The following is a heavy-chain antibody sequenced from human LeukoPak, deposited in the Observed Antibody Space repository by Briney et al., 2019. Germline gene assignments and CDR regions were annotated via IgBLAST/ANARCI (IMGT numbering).Heavy chain of an antibody. CDR1: GFSFTNYA. D-gene: IGHD3-22*01. CDR3: AKDLTEYYDGNADY. J-gene: IGHJ4*02. Sequence: GGSLRLSCAASGFSFTNYAMSWARQAPGKGLEWISEISGSGDTTYYADSLKGRFTISRDNSKNTLYLQMNSLRAEDTALYYCAKDLTEYYDGNADYWGQGTLVTVSS. CDR2: ISGSGDTT. V-gene: IGHV3-23*01.